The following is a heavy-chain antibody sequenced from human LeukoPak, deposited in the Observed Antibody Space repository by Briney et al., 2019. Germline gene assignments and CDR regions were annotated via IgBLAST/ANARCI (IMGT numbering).Heavy chain of an antibody. Sequence: GGSLRLSCAASGFTFGSYAMSWVRQAPGKGLEWVSAISGSGGSTYYADSVKGRFTISRDNSKNTLYLQMNSLRAEDTAVYYCAKGVWATILTNDAFDIWGQGTMVTVSS. CDR1: GFTFGSYA. V-gene: IGHV3-23*01. CDR2: ISGSGGST. CDR3: AKGVWATILTNDAFDI. J-gene: IGHJ3*02. D-gene: IGHD3-9*01.